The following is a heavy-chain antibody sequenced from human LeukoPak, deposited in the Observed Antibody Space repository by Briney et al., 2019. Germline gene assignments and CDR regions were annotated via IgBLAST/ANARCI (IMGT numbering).Heavy chain of an antibody. CDR2: IFTGGDT. D-gene: IGHD6-19*01. V-gene: IGHV3-66*02. CDR1: GFTVSSNH. Sequence: GGSLRLSCAASGFTVSSNHMNWVRRAPGKGLEWVSVIFTGGDTSYADSVKGRFTISRNSSKNTLFLQMNSLTPEDTAVYYCLRQGLGGAGRWGQGTLVTVSS. CDR3: LRQGLGGAGR. J-gene: IGHJ4*02.